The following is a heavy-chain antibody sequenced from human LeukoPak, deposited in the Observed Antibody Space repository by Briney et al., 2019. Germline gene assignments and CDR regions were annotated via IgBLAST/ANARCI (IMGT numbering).Heavy chain of an antibody. Sequence: GGSLRLSCAASGFTFDDYAMHWVRQAPGKGLEWVSGISWNSGSIGYADSVKGRFTISRDNAKNSLYLQMNSLRAEDMALYYCVKESGSGYSSSWSPFDYWGQGTLVTVSS. CDR1: GFTFDDYA. D-gene: IGHD6-13*01. J-gene: IGHJ4*02. CDR3: VKESGSGYSSSWSPFDY. V-gene: IGHV3-9*03. CDR2: ISWNSGSI.